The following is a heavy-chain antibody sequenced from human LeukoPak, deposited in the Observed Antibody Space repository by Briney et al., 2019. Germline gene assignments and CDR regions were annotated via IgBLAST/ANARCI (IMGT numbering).Heavy chain of an antibody. CDR1: GYTFTGYY. D-gene: IGHD3-10*01. V-gene: IGHV1-2*02. CDR2: INPNSGGT. Sequence: ASVKVSCKASGYTFTGYYIHWVRQAPGQGLECMGWINPNSGGTNYAQKFQGRVTMTRDTSISTAYMELSRLRSDDTAVYYCPRGGSGSYFSWLDPWGQGTLVTVSS. J-gene: IGHJ5*02. CDR3: PRGGSGSYFSWLDP.